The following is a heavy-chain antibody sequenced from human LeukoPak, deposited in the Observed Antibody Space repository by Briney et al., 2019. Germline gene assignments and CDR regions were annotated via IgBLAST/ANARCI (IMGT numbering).Heavy chain of an antibody. J-gene: IGHJ4*02. Sequence: PGGSLRLSCAASGFTFSSYWMSWVRQAPGKGLEWVANIRQDGSEKNYVDSVKGRFTISRDNAKNSLYLQMNSLRVEDTAVYYCAKDFYWAFDYWGQGTLVTVSS. CDR1: GFTFSSYW. D-gene: IGHD2-8*02. CDR3: AKDFYWAFDY. CDR2: IRQDGSEK. V-gene: IGHV3-7*04.